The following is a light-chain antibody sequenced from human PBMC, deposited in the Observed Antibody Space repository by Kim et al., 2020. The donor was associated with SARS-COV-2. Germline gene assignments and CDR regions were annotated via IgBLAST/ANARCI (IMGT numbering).Light chain of an antibody. Sequence: EIVLTQSPGTLSLSPGERATLSCRASQSVSSSYLAWYQQKPGQAPRLLIYGASSRATGLPDRFSGSGSGTDFTLTISRLEPEDFAVYYCQQYGSTPRTFGRGTKVDIK. V-gene: IGKV3-20*01. CDR3: QQYGSTPRT. J-gene: IGKJ1*01. CDR2: GAS. CDR1: QSVSSSY.